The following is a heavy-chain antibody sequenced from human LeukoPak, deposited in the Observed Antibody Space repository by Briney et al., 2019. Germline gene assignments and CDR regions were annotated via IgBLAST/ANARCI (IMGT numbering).Heavy chain of an antibody. Sequence: GGSLRLSCAASGFTFSIYAMSWVREAPGKGLEWVSAISGSGGNTYYAASVKGRFTISRDNSKNTLDLQMNSLRAEDTAMYYCAGDRWYDSSGYFQRWGQGTLVAVSS. CDR1: GFTFSIYA. CDR3: AGDRWYDSSGYFQR. D-gene: IGHD3-22*01. CDR2: ISGSGGNT. V-gene: IGHV3-23*01. J-gene: IGHJ1*01.